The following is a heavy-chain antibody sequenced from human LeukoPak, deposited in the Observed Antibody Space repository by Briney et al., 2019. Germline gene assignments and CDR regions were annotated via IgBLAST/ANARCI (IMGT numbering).Heavy chain of an antibody. V-gene: IGHV3-9*01. CDR1: GFTFDDYA. CDR3: AKSPYFDWLLYLYFDY. CDR2: ISWNSGSI. J-gene: IGHJ4*02. Sequence: GRSLRLSCAASGFTFDDYAMHWVRQAPGKGLEWVSGISWNSGSIGYADSVKGRFTISRDNAKNSLYLQMNSLRAEDTALYYCAKSPYFDWLLYLYFDYWGQGTLVTVSS. D-gene: IGHD3-9*01.